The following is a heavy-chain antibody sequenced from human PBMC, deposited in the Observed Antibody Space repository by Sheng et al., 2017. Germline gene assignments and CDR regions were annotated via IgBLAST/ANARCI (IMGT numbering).Heavy chain of an antibody. V-gene: IGHV3-30*19. CDR3: ARGETTNDEAHYIDY. Sequence: QVHLVESGGAMVHPGGSLRLSCIASGFTFRHHDMHWVRQAPGKGLEWVALISYDGINEFYADSVKGRFTSSRDNSKNTLFLQMNGLRVEDTGVYYCARGETTNDEAHYIDYWG. CDR1: GFTFRHHD. D-gene: IGHD1-1*01. J-gene: IGHJ4*01. CDR2: ISYDGINE.